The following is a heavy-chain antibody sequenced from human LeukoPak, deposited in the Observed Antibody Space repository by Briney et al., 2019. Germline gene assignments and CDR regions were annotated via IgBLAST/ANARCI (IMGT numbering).Heavy chain of an antibody. CDR2: FYYSGSTNYNPSL. D-gene: IGHD3-22*01. Sequence: PSETLSLTCTVSGGSISSYYWSWIRQPPGKGLEWIGYFYYSGSTNYNPSLNYNPSLKSRVTISVDTSKNQFSLKLSSVTAADTAVYYCARGGLFYYDSSGYYDYWGQGTVVTVSS. CDR3: ARGGLFYYDSSGYYDY. J-gene: IGHJ4*02. V-gene: IGHV4-59*01. CDR1: GGSISSYY.